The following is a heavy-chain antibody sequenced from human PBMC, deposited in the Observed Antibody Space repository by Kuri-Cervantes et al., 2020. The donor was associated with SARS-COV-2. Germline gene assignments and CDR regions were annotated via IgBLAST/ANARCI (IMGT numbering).Heavy chain of an antibody. J-gene: IGHJ3*02. V-gene: IGHV4-34*01. CDR2: INHSGST. CDR1: GGSFSGYY. Sequence: SETLSLTCAVYGGSFSGYYWSWIRQPPGKGLEWIGEINHSGSTNYNPSLKSRVTISVDTSKNQFSLKLSSVTAADTAVYYCARGPSFDAFDIWGQGTRVNVSS. CDR3: ARGPSFDAFDI.